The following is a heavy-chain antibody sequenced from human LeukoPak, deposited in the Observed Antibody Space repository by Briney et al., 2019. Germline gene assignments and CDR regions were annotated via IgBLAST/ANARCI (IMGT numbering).Heavy chain of an antibody. D-gene: IGHD3-10*01. CDR1: GITFSDYY. CDR2: VSSSGNTQ. Sequence: GGSLRLSCTVSGITFSDYYMNWIRQAPGKALEYIAYVSSSGNTQFYADSVRGRSKISRDNAKNSLYLQMNSLRAEDAAAYYCVRGRGAGPGAHFDYWGQGTLVTVSS. CDR3: VRGRGAGPGAHFDY. V-gene: IGHV3-11*01. J-gene: IGHJ4*02.